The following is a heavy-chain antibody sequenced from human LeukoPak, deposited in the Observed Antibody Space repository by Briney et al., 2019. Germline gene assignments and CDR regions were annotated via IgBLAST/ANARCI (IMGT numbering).Heavy chain of an antibody. CDR1: GGSINNYY. D-gene: IGHD2-2*01. Sequence: PSETLSPTCSVSGGSINNYYWNWIRQPPGKGLEWIGYIYYSGSTNYNPSLQSRVTMSIGTSKTQFSLKLDSVTAADTAVYYCARDRLSRYWYFDLWGRGTLVTVSS. CDR3: ARDRLSRYWYFDL. V-gene: IGHV4-59*12. J-gene: IGHJ2*01. CDR2: IYYSGST.